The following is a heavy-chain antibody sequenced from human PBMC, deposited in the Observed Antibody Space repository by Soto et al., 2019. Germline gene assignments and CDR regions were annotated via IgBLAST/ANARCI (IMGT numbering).Heavy chain of an antibody. V-gene: IGHV4-31*03. CDR1: GGSISSGGYY. J-gene: IGHJ4*02. CDR2: IYYSGST. Sequence: SGTLSLTCTASGGSISSGGYYWSWIRQHPGKGLEWIGYIYYSGSTYYNPSLKSRVTISVDTSKNQFSLKLSSVTAADTAVYYCARDARYSSSSQVFDYWGQGTLVTVSS. CDR3: ARDARYSSSSQVFDY. D-gene: IGHD6-6*01.